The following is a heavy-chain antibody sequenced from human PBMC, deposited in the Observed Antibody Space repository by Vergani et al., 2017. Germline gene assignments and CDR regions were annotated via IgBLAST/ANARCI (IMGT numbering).Heavy chain of an antibody. CDR2: IKQDGSEK. J-gene: IGHJ4*02. D-gene: IGHD4-11*01. V-gene: IGHV3-7*01. Sequence: VQLVESGGGLVKPGGSLRLSCAVSRFTFSTYWMSWVRQAPGKGLEWVANIKQDGSEKYYVDSVKGRFTISRDNAKNSMYLQMNSLRAEDTAVYYCARDSVTTMDYWGQGTLVTVSS. CDR1: RFTFSTYW. CDR3: ARDSVTTMDY.